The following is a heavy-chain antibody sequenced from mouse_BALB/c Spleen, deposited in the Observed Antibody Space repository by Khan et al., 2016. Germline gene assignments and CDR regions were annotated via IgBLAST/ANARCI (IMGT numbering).Heavy chain of an antibody. CDR3: ARDGNLDY. CDR1: GFTFTDYY. V-gene: IGHV7-3*02. J-gene: IGHJ2*01. CDR2: IRNKANGYTT. Sequence: EVELVESGGGLVQPGGSLRLSCATSGFTFTDYYMSWVRQPPGKALEWLGFIRNKANGYTTEYSASVKGRFTISRDNSQSILYLQMNTLRAEDSATYYGARDGNLDYWGQGTTLTVSS.